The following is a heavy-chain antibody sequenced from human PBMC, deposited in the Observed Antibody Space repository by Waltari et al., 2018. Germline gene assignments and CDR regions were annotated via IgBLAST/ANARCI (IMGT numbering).Heavy chain of an antibody. CDR1: GYSISRGYY. Sequence: QVQLQESGPGLVKPSETLSLTCAVSGYSISRGYYWGWFRQPPGKGLEWIGSIYHSGSTYYNPSLKSRVTISVDTSKNQFSLKLSSVTAADTAVYYCARGSLGEYSPSDYWGQGTLVTVSS. D-gene: IGHD3-16*01. CDR2: IYHSGST. CDR3: ARGSLGEYSPSDY. J-gene: IGHJ4*02. V-gene: IGHV4-38-2*01.